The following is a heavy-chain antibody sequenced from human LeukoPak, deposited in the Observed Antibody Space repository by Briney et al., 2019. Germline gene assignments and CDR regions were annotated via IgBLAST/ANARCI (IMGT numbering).Heavy chain of an antibody. J-gene: IGHJ3*02. D-gene: IGHD2-21*02. V-gene: IGHV3-66*02. CDR2: IYSGGGT. CDR3: ARAVGVTAIHNAFDI. Sequence: HTGGSLRLSCAASGFTVSSNYMSWVRQAPGKGLEWVSVIYSGGGTDYADSVKGRFTISRDNSKNTLYLQMNSLRAEDTAVYYCARAVGVTAIHNAFDIWGQGTMVTVSS. CDR1: GFTVSSNY.